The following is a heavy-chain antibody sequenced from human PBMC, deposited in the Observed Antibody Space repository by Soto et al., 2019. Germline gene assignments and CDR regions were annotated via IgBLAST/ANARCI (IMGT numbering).Heavy chain of an antibody. Sequence: GGSLRLSCEASGFTVSSNYRSWVRQATGQGLEWVSVIYSGDSRIYYADSVKGRLTISRDNSKNTVYLHMNSLRAEDTDVYYCAAGVRSRGWCADFDYWGQGALVTVSS. D-gene: IGHD6-19*01. CDR2: IYSGDSRI. CDR3: AAGVRSRGWCADFDY. J-gene: IGHJ4*02. V-gene: IGHV3-53*01. CDR1: GFTVSSNY.